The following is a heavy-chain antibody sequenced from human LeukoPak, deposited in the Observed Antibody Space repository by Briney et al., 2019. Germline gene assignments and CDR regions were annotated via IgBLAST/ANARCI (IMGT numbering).Heavy chain of an antibody. V-gene: IGHV3-53*01. D-gene: IGHD4-17*01. CDR3: ARNARSYGDSPPFDY. CDR2: IYSGDNT. Sequence: GGSLRLSCAASGFIVSSTYMSWVRQAPGKGLEWVSVIYSGDNTYYADSVKGRFTISRDNAKNSLYLQMNSLRAEDTAVYYCARNARSYGDSPPFDYWGQGTLVTVSS. J-gene: IGHJ4*02. CDR1: GFIVSSTY.